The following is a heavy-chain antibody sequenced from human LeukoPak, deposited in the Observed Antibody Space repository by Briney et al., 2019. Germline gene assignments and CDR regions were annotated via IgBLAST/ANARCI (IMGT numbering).Heavy chain of an antibody. Sequence: GGSLRLSCAASGFTFSSQPMHWVRQAPGKGLEWEAVISYDGSDKYYADSVKGRFTISRDNSKNTLYLQMNSLRAEDTAVYYCARGSLLLAPFDPWGQGTLVTVSS. V-gene: IGHV3-30*04. D-gene: IGHD3-10*01. CDR2: ISYDGSDK. CDR3: ARGSLLLAPFDP. J-gene: IGHJ5*02. CDR1: GFTFSSQP.